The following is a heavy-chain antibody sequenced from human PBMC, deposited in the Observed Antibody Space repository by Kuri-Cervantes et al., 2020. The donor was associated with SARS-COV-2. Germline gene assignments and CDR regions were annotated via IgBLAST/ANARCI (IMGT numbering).Heavy chain of an antibody. Sequence: GGSLRLSCAASGFTFSSYWMSWVRQAPGKGLEWVANIKQDGSEKYYVDSVKGRFTISRDNAKNSLYLQMNSLRAEDTAVYYCARESLGYDSSWFDYWGQGTLVTVSS. CDR3: ARESLGYDSSWFDY. J-gene: IGHJ4*02. CDR1: GFTFSSYW. CDR2: IKQDGSEK. D-gene: IGHD3-22*01. V-gene: IGHV3-7*01.